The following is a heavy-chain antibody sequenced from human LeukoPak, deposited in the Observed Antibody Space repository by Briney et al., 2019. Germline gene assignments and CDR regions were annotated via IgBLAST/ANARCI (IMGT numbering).Heavy chain of an antibody. CDR3: ARSPKSDTRAAFDI. CDR1: GFAFSSYW. Sequence: GGSLRLSCAASGFAFSSYWMIWLRQAPGKGLEWVAVISYDGSNKYYADSVKGRFTISRDNSKNTLYLQMNSLRAEDTAVYYCARSPKSDTRAAFDIWGQGTMVTVSS. V-gene: IGHV3-30-3*01. J-gene: IGHJ3*02. CDR2: ISYDGSNK.